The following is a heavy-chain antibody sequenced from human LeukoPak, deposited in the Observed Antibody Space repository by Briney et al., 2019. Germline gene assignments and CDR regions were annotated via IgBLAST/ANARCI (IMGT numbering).Heavy chain of an antibody. Sequence: PGGSLRLSCAASEFTFSNAWMSWVRQAPGKGLEWVGRIKSKTDGGTTDYAAPVKGRFTISRDDSKNTLYLQMNSLKTEDTAVYYCTTGVMVSSYYYYGMDVWGKGTTVTVSS. J-gene: IGHJ6*04. CDR2: IKSKTDGGTT. V-gene: IGHV3-15*01. D-gene: IGHD2-21*01. CDR1: EFTFSNAW. CDR3: TTGVMVSSYYYYGMDV.